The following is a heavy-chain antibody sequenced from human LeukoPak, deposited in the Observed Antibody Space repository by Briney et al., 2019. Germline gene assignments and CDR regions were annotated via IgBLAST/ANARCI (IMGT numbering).Heavy chain of an antibody. Sequence: GGSLRLSCAASGFIFSGSSMHWVRQAPGKGLEWVSFIRFDATNKYYADSVKGRFTISRDNSNNTLYLQLNNVRTEDTATYLCAKEQYPGYFDYWGQGTLVTVSS. CDR2: IRFDATNK. CDR3: AKEQYPGYFDY. J-gene: IGHJ4*02. D-gene: IGHD1-14*01. CDR1: GFIFSGSS. V-gene: IGHV3-30*02.